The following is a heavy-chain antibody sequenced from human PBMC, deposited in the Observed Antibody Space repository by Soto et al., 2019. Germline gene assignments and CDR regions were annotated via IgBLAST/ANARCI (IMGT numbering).Heavy chain of an antibody. D-gene: IGHD2-21*02. J-gene: IGHJ6*02. CDR3: ARDDATYCGGDCYRYFYYGMDV. CDR2: IIPMFPTA. Sequence: GASVKVSCKASGYTFTSYGISWVRQAPGQGLEWVGGIIPMFPTADYAQRFQGRVTITADDSTTTVYMELSGLRSEDTAMYYCARDDATYCGGDCYRYFYYGMDVWGQGTTVTVS. CDR1: GYTFTSYG. V-gene: IGHV1-69*13.